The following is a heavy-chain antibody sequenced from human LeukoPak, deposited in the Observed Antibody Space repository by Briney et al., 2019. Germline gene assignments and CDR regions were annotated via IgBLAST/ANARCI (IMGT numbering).Heavy chain of an antibody. V-gene: IGHV1-46*01. Sequence: ASVKASCKASGYTFTSYYMHWVRQAPGQGLEWMGIINPSGGSTSYAQKFQGRVPMTRDMSTSTVYMELSSLRSEDTAVYYCARDETEYSFKFDYWGQGTLVTVSS. CDR3: ARDETEYSFKFDY. CDR1: GYTFTSYY. J-gene: IGHJ4*02. D-gene: IGHD5-18*01. CDR2: INPSGGST.